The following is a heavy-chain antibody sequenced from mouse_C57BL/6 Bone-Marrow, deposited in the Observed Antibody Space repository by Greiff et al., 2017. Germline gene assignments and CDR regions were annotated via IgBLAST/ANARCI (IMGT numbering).Heavy chain of an antibody. CDR2: IYPGSGST. CDR3: ARIYYDHGDYAMDY. CDR1: GYTFTSYW. Sequence: QVQLQQSGAELVKPGASVKMSCKASGYTFTSYWITWVKQRPGQGLEWIGDIYPGSGSTNYNEKFKSKATLTVDTSSSTAYMQLSSLTSEDSAVYYCARIYYDHGDYAMDYWGQGTSVTVSS. V-gene: IGHV1-55*01. J-gene: IGHJ4*01. D-gene: IGHD2-4*01.